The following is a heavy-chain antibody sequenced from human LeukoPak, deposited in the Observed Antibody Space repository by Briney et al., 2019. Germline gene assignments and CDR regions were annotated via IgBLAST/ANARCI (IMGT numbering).Heavy chain of an antibody. CDR3: ARDKRHSYGRYFDP. CDR2: MQSTGNS. CDR1: GDSISTYH. V-gene: IGHV4-59*01. J-gene: IGHJ4*02. Sequence: SSETLSLTCSVSGDSISTYHWNWIRKPPGKGLEWIGYMQSTGNSKYNPSLKNRVNILVDMSKNQFVLNLRSVTAADTAVYYCARDKRHSYGRYFDPWGQGMLVTVSS. D-gene: IGHD5-18*01.